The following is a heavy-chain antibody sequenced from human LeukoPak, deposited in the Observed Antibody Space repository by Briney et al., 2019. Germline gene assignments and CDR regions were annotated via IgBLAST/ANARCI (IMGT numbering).Heavy chain of an antibody. CDR1: GYTFTSYG. D-gene: IGHD3-22*01. CDR2: ISAYNGNT. Sequence: ASVKVSCKASGYTFTSYGISWVRQAPGQGLEWMGWISAYNGNTNYAQKLQGRVTMTTDTSTSTAYMVLRSLRSDDTAVYYCARDSVVVVITQTFDYWGQGTLVTVSS. J-gene: IGHJ4*02. V-gene: IGHV1-18*01. CDR3: ARDSVVVVITQTFDY.